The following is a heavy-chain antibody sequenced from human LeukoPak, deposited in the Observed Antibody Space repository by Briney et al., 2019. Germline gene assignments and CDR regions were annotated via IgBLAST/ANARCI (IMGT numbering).Heavy chain of an antibody. V-gene: IGHV4-34*01. D-gene: IGHD6-6*01. CDR3: ARAPGYSSSSGGLDP. J-gene: IGHJ5*02. Sequence: SETLSLTCAVYGGSFSGYYWSWIRQPPGKGLEWVGEINHSGSTNYNPSLKSRVTISVDTSKNQFSLKLSSVTAADTAVYYCARAPGYSSSSGGLDPWGQGTLVTVSS. CDR1: GGSFSGYY. CDR2: INHSGST.